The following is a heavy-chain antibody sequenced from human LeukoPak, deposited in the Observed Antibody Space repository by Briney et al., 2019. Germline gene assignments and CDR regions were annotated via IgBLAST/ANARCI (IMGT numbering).Heavy chain of an antibody. CDR3: ARSLIVGATINY. Sequence: ASVKVSCKASGYTFTSYDINWVRHAPGQGLEWMGWMNPNSGNTGYAQKFQGRVTMTRNTSISTAYMELSSLRSEDTAVCYCARSLIVGATINYWGQGTLVTVSS. CDR2: MNPNSGNT. J-gene: IGHJ4*02. CDR1: GYTFTSYD. V-gene: IGHV1-8*01. D-gene: IGHD1-26*01.